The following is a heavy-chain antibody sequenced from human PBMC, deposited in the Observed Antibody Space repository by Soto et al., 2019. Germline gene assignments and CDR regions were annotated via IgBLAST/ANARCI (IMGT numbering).Heavy chain of an antibody. CDR2: ISGSGDRT. D-gene: IGHD2-15*01. CDR3: AKDHLGFVIVVAAMGY. CDR1: GFTFSSYA. V-gene: IGHV3-23*01. Sequence: GGSLRLSCAASGFTFSSYAMSWVRQAPGKGLEWVSGISGSGDRTHYADSVKGRFTISRDNSKNTLYLQMDSLRAEDTAVYYCAKDHLGFVIVVAAMGYWGQGTLVTVSS. J-gene: IGHJ4*02.